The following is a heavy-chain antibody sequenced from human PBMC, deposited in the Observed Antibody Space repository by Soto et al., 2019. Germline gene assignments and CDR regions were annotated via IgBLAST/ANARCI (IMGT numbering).Heavy chain of an antibody. Sequence: CRRIRQPTGKGLEWIGYIYYSGSTNYNPSLKSRVTISVDTSKNQFSLKLSSVTAADTAVYYCARVPTYWFDPWGQGTLVIVSS. J-gene: IGHJ5*02. D-gene: IGHD1-26*01. CDR2: IYYSGST. V-gene: IGHV4-59*12. CDR3: ARVPTYWFDP.